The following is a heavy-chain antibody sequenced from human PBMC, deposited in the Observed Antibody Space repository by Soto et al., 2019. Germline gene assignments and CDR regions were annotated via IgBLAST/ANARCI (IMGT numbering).Heavy chain of an antibody. J-gene: IGHJ4*02. D-gene: IGHD5-18*01. CDR1: GFTFSAHW. CDR2: INSDGSTT. V-gene: IGHV3-74*01. Sequence: PGGSLRLSCAASGFTFSAHWMHWVRQAPGKGLVWVSRINSDGSTTTYADSVKGRLTISRDNAKNTLYLQMNSLRADDTAVYYCVRGEGYSYGQLGYWGQGILVTVSS. CDR3: VRGEGYSYGQLGY.